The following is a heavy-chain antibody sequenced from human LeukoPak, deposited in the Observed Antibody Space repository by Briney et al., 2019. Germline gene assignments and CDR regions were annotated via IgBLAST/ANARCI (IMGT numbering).Heavy chain of an antibody. D-gene: IGHD2-8*01. V-gene: IGHV3-7*03. J-gene: IGHJ4*02. CDR2: IKQDGSEK. Sequence: GGSLRLSCAASGSTFSSYWMSWVRQAPGKGLEWVANIKQDGSEKNCVDSVRGRFTISRDNAKNSLYLQMNSLRAEDTAVYYCGRRRGMGFLDYWGQGTLVTVSS. CDR3: GRRRGMGFLDY. CDR1: GSTFSSYW.